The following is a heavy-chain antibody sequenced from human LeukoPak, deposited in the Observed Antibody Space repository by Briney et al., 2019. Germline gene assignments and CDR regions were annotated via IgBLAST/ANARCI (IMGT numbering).Heavy chain of an antibody. V-gene: IGHV4-59*01. CDR3: ARGNYGYYYYMDV. CDR2: IYYSGST. Sequence: PSETLSLTCTVSGGSISSYYWSWIRQPPGKGLEWIGYIYYSGSTNYNPSLKSRVTISVDTSKNQFSLKLSSVTAADTAVYYYARGNYGYYYYMDVWGKGTTVTVSS. D-gene: IGHD1-7*01. J-gene: IGHJ6*03. CDR1: GGSISSYY.